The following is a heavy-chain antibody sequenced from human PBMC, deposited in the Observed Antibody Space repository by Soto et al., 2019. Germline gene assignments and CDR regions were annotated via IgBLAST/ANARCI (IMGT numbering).Heavy chain of an antibody. J-gene: IGHJ5*02. CDR3: AKDPSSVLRFLEP. CDR2: ISGSGGST. Sequence: GGCLRLACAASAFTFGSYAMIWVRQAPGKGLEWVSAISGSGGSTYYADSVKGRFTISRDNSKNTLYLQMNSLRAEDTAVYYCAKDPSSVLRFLEPWGQGTLVTVSS. D-gene: IGHD3-3*01. V-gene: IGHV3-23*01. CDR1: AFTFGSYA.